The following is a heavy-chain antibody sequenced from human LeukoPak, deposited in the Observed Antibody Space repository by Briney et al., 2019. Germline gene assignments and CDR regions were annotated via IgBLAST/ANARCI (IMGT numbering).Heavy chain of an antibody. CDR3: ARAPYSSGWYLGFVGWYFDY. V-gene: IGHV1-69*13. CDR1: GGTFSSYA. CDR2: IIPIFGTA. Sequence: GASVKVSCKASGGTFSSYAISWVRQAPGQGLEWMGGIIPIFGTANYVQKFQGRVTITADGSTSTAYMELSSLRSEDTAVYYCARAPYSSGWYLGFVGWYFDYWGQGTLVTVSS. D-gene: IGHD6-19*01. J-gene: IGHJ4*02.